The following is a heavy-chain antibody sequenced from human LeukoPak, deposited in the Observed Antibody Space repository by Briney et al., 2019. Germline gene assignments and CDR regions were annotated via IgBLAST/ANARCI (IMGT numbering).Heavy chain of an antibody. CDR1: GGTFSSYA. CDR2: ISAYNGDT. CDR3: ARGQLVPPNWFDP. Sequence: ASVKVSCKASGGTFSSYAFSWVRQAPGQGLEWMGWISAYNGDTKFARKFQGRVTLTTGASTTIGYMELRSLTSDDTAVYYCARGQLVPPNWFDPWGQGTLVTVSS. J-gene: IGHJ5*02. V-gene: IGHV1-18*01. D-gene: IGHD6-6*01.